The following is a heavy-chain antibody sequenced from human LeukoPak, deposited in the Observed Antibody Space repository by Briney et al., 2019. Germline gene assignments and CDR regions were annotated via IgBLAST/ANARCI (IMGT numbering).Heavy chain of an antibody. CDR2: IYSGGST. CDR1: GFTFSSYA. Sequence: GGSLRLSCAASGFTFSSYAMSWVRQAPGKGLEWVSVIYSGGSTYYADSVKGRFTISRDKSKNTLYLQMNSLRAEDTAVYYCARGDDAFDIWGQGTMVTVSS. J-gene: IGHJ3*02. V-gene: IGHV3-66*01. CDR3: ARGDDAFDI.